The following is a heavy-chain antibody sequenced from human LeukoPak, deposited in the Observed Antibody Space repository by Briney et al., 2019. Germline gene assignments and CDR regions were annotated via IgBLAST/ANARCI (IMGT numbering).Heavy chain of an antibody. V-gene: IGHV4-59*01. CDR2: IYYSGST. D-gene: IGHD2-21*01. CDR1: GGSISSYY. J-gene: IGHJ4*02. Sequence: PSETLSLTCTVSGGSISSYYWSWIRQPPGKGLEWIGYIYYSGSTNYNPSLKSRVTISVDTSKNQFSLKLSSVTAADTAVYYCARSILPFSYFDYWGQGTLVTVSS. CDR3: ARSILPFSYFDY.